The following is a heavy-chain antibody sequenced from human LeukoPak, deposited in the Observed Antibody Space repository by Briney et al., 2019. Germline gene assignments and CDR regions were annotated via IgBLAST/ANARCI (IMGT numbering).Heavy chain of an antibody. CDR3: ARVGSGSYYDFDY. J-gene: IGHJ4*02. Sequence: ASVKVSCKASGYTFTGYYMHWVRQAPGQGLEWMGWINPNSGGTNYAQKFQGRVTMTRDTSTSTAYMELSRLRSDDTAVYYCARVGSGSYYDFDYWGQGTLVTVSS. V-gene: IGHV1-2*02. CDR1: GYTFTGYY. CDR2: INPNSGGT. D-gene: IGHD3-10*01.